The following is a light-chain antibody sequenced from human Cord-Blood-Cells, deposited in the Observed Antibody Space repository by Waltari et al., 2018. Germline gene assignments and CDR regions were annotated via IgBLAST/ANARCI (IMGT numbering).Light chain of an antibody. CDR2: GAS. J-gene: IGKJ3*01. V-gene: IGKV4-1*01. CDR1: QSVLYSSNNKNY. Sequence: DIVMTQSPDSLAVSLGERATLNCKSSQSVLYSSNNKNYLAWYQQKPGQPPKLLIYGASTRESGVPDRFSGSGSGTDFTLTISSLQAEDVAVYYCQQYYSTPPTFGPGTKVDIK. CDR3: QQYYSTPPT.